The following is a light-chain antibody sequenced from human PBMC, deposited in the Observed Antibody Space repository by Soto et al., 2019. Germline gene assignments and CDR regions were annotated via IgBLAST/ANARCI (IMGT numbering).Light chain of an antibody. V-gene: IGLV1-40*01. Sequence: QAVVTQPPSVSGAPGQGVTISCTGSSSNIGAGYDVHWYQQLPGTAPKLLIYGNFNRPSGVPDRFSGSKSGTSASLAITGLQAEDEADYYCQSYDSSLTGWVFGGGTKVTVL. J-gene: IGLJ3*02. CDR2: GNF. CDR3: QSYDSSLTGWV. CDR1: SSNIGAGYD.